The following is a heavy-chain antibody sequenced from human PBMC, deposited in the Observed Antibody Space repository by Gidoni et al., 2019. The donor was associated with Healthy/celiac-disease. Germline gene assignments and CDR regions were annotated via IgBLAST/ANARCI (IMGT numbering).Heavy chain of an antibody. V-gene: IGHV4-59*01. Sequence: QVQLQESGPGLVKPSETLSLTCTVSGGSISSYYWSWIRQPPGKGLEWIGYIYYSGSTNYNPSLKSRVTISVDTSKNQFSLKLSSVTAADTAVYYCARSEMATSYYYYYMDVWGKGTTVTVSS. CDR2: IYYSGST. D-gene: IGHD5-12*01. CDR1: GGSISSYY. J-gene: IGHJ6*03. CDR3: ARSEMATSYYYYYMDV.